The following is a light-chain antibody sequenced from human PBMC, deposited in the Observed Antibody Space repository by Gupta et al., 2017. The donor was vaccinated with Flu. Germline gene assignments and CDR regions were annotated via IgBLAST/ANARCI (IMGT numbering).Light chain of an antibody. CDR2: HAS. J-gene: IGKJ2*01. CDR3: QQTGNSAPYT. V-gene: IGKV3-11*01. CDR1: QGASRY. Sequence: ANLYLSPGAMATLSCRVIQGASRYINWYKLRPGQSPRLLIYHASNRDTGIPARFSDSGCGTDSPLTISSREPKAFARYSSQQTGNSAPYTFGQGTKLKIK.